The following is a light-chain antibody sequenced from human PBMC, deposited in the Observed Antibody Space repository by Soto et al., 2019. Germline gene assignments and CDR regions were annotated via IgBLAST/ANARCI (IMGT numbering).Light chain of an antibody. CDR3: QQSYS. Sequence: DIQMTQSPSSLSASVGDRVTITCRASQSISSYLNWYQQKPGKAPKLLIYAAASLQSGVASRFSGSGSGTDITLTISSLQPEDFATYYCQQSYSFGQGTKLEIK. CDR1: QSISSY. V-gene: IGKV1-39*01. J-gene: IGKJ2*01. CDR2: AAA.